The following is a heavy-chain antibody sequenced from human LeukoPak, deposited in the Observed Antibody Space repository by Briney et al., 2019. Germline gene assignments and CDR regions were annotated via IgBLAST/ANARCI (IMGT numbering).Heavy chain of an antibody. CDR2: IYYSGST. CDR3: ARVASSANWFDP. Sequence: PSRTLSLTCTVSGGSISSGNYYWSWIRQPPGKGLEWIGYIYYSGSTYYNPSLKSRVTISVDTSKNQFSLKLSSVTAADTAVYYCARVASSANWFDPWGQGTLVTVSS. V-gene: IGHV4-30-4*08. D-gene: IGHD3-22*01. J-gene: IGHJ5*02. CDR1: GGSISSGNYY.